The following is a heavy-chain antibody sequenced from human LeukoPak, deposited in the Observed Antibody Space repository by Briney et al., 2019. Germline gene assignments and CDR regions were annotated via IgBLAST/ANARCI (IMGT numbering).Heavy chain of an antibody. CDR3: ARGGGIMITFGGVLVDY. CDR1: GYTFTGYY. Sequence: ASVKVSCKAFGYTFTGYYMHWVRQAPGQGLEWMGWINPNSGGTNYAQKFQGRVTMTRDTSISTAYMELSRLRSDDTAVYYCARGGGIMITFGGVLVDYWGQGTLVTVSS. D-gene: IGHD3-16*02. J-gene: IGHJ4*02. CDR2: INPNSGGT. V-gene: IGHV1-2*02.